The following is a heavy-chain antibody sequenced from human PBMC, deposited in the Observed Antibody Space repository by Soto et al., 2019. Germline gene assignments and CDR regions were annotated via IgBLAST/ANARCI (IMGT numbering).Heavy chain of an antibody. V-gene: IGHV4-39*01. CDR3: ARAIKQWLVTRAGKTFDS. D-gene: IGHD6-19*01. J-gene: IGHJ4*02. CDR1: GGSISSSSYY. Sequence: QLQLQESGPGLVKPSETLSLTCTVSGGSISSSSYYWGWIRQPPGKGLEWIGSIYYSGSTYYNPSLKSRVTISVATSKTQFSLKLSSVTAADTAVYYCARAIKQWLVTRAGKTFDSWGQGTLVTVSS. CDR2: IYYSGST.